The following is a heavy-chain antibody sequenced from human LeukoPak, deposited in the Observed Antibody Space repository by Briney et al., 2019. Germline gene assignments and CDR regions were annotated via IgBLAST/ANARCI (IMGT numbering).Heavy chain of an antibody. CDR2: THHSGST. D-gene: IGHD2-15*01. CDR1: GDSISSSNW. Sequence: PSGTLSLTCAVSGDSISSSNWWHWVRQPPGKGLEWIGETHHSGSTHYNPSLKSGVTISVDKSKNQFSLKLNSVTAADTAVYYCARAGGYCGRISCPYYFDYWGQGSLVAVSS. V-gene: IGHV4-4*02. CDR3: ARAGGYCGRISCPYYFDY. J-gene: IGHJ4*02.